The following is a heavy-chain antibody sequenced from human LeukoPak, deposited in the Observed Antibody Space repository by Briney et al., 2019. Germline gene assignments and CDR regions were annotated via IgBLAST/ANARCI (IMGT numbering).Heavy chain of an antibody. J-gene: IGHJ4*02. CDR2: IHHSGNS. CDR1: RASATDYY. CDR3: TRGHWGLQF. Sequence: SETLSLTCTVSRASATDYYWSWIRQSPGKGLEWISYIHHSGNSDYNPSLKSRVTTSLDTSKNQFSLNLVSVTAADAAVYYCTRGHWGLQFWSQGTLVTVSS. D-gene: IGHD7-27*01. V-gene: IGHV4-59*02.